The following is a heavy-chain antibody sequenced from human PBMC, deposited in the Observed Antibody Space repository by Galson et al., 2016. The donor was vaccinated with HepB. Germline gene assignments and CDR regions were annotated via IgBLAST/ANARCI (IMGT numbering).Heavy chain of an antibody. V-gene: IGHV3-30*03. Sequence: SLRLSCAASGFTFSRSDMYWVRQAPGKGLEWVAVTSYDGSNEYYADSVKGRFTISRDNSKNTLYLQMNSLIVEDTAVYYCARDRHYYYGSGGNPPFEYWGQGTLVTVSS. CDR1: GFTFSRSD. D-gene: IGHD3-10*01. J-gene: IGHJ4*02. CDR2: TSYDGSNE. CDR3: ARDRHYYYGSGGNPPFEY.